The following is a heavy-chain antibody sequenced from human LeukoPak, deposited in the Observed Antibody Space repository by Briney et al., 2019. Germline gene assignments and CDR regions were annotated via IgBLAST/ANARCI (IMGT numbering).Heavy chain of an antibody. V-gene: IGHV3-7*03. J-gene: IGHJ4*02. CDR2: IKQDGSAK. Sequence: GGSLRLSCAASGFTFNRYWMSWVRQAPGKELQWVANIKQDGSAKYYVDSVKGRFTISRDNSKNTLYLQMNSLRAEDTAVYYCAKVGSGYDYDYFDYWGQGTLVTVSS. D-gene: IGHD5-12*01. CDR3: AKVGSGYDYDYFDY. CDR1: GFTFNRYW.